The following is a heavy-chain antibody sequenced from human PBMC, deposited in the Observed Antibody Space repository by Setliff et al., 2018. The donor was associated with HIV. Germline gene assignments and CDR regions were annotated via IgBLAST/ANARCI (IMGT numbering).Heavy chain of an antibody. V-gene: IGHV4-38-2*01. J-gene: IGHJ3*02. Sequence: SETLSLTCPVSGYSISSGYYWGWIRQPPGRGLEWIGAIHHSGNTYYNPSLKSRVTISVDTSKNPFSLKVNSVTAADTAVYYCARLITRGAARPLGGDAFDIWGQGAMVTVSS. D-gene: IGHD6-6*01. CDR1: GYSISSGYY. CDR3: ARLITRGAARPLGGDAFDI. CDR2: IHHSGNT.